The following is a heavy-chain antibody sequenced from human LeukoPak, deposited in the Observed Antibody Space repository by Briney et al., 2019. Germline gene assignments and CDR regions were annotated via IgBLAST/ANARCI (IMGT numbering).Heavy chain of an antibody. CDR3: ATPPSELRYFAWLLN. D-gene: IGHD3-9*01. J-gene: IGHJ4*02. CDR1: GYTLTELS. CDR2: FDPEDGET. Sequence: ASVKVSCKVSGYTLTELSMHWVRQAPGKGLEWMGGFDPEDGETIYAQKFQGRVTMTEDTSTDTAYMELSSLRSEDTAVYYCATPPSELRYFAWLLNWGQGTLVTVSS. V-gene: IGHV1-24*01.